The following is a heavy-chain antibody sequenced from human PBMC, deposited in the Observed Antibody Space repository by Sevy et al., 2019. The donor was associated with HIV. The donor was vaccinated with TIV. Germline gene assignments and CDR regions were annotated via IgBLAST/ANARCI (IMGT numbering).Heavy chain of an antibody. V-gene: IGHV3-53*01. CDR2: IYGNNST. CDR1: GFSLSRYW. D-gene: IGHD6-19*01. J-gene: IGHJ4*02. Sequence: GGSLRLSCGASGFSLSRYWMLWVRQAPGKGLEWVSVIYGNNSTYYADFVKGRFTISRDNSKNTLYLQMNSLRVEDTAIYYCARGEQWLSFNYWGQGTLVTVSS. CDR3: ARGEQWLSFNY.